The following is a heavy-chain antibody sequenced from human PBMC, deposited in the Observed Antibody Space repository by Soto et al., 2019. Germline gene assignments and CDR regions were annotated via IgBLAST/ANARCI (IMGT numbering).Heavy chain of an antibody. CDR3: ARDLSWGSNWYYYMDV. Sequence: EVQLVESGGGLVQPGGSLRLSCATSGFILSDCAMNWVRQAPGKGLEWVSYISSSSSVIEYADSVKGRFTVSRDNARNPLYLQMNSLRAEDTAVYYCARDLSWGSNWYYYMDVWGKGNKVTVAS. CDR1: GFILSDCA. V-gene: IGHV3-48*01. J-gene: IGHJ6*03. D-gene: IGHD7-27*01. CDR2: ISSSSSVI.